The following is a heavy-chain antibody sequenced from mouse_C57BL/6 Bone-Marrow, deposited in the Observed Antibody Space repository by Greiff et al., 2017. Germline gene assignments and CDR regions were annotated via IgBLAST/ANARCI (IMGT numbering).Heavy chain of an antibody. J-gene: IGHJ3*01. CDR1: GYTFTSYT. Sequence: QVQLQQSGAELARPGASVKMSCKASGYTFTSYTMHWVKQRPGQGLEWIGYINPSSGYTNYNQKFKDKATLTADKSSSTAYMQLSSLTSEDSAVYYCASDYDGAWFAYWGQGTLVTVSA. D-gene: IGHD2-4*01. CDR2: INPSSGYT. V-gene: IGHV1-4*01. CDR3: ASDYDGAWFAY.